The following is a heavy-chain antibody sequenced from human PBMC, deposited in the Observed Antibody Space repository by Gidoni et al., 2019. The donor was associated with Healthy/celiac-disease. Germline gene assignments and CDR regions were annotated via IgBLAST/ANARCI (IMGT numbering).Heavy chain of an antibody. CDR3: ARDPSPYDSSGYFDY. V-gene: IGHV4-59*01. Sequence: QVQLQESGPGLVKPSETLSLTCTVSGVSISSYYWSWIRQPPGKGLEWIGYIYYSGSTNYNPSLKSRVTISVDTSKNQFSLKLSSVTAADTAVYYCARDPSPYDSSGYFDYWGQGTLVTVSS. CDR1: GVSISSYY. J-gene: IGHJ4*02. CDR2: IYYSGST. D-gene: IGHD3-22*01.